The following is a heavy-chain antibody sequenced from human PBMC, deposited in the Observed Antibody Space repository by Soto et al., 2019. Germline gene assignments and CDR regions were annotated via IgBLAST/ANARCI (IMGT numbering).Heavy chain of an antibody. CDR1: GFTFSSYA. V-gene: IGHV3-23*01. J-gene: IGHJ6*02. CDR2: ISGSGGST. CDR3: ANPDPIGHYYYGMDV. Sequence: GGSLRLSCAASGFTFSSYAMSWVRQAPGKGLEWVSAISGSGGSTYYADSVKGRFTISRDNSKNTLYLQMNSLRAEDTAVYYCANPDPIGHYYYGMDVWGQGTTVTVSS. D-gene: IGHD3-10*01.